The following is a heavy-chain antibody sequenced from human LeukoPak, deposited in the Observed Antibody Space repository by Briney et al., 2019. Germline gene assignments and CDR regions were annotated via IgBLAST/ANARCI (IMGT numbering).Heavy chain of an antibody. CDR2: IYHNGHS. V-gene: IGHV4-59*08. CDR3: ARHTWVRQPFDT. CDR1: RGSIGDSY. Sequence: SETLSLTCTVSRGSIGDSYWSWIRQPPGKGLEWIGFIYHNGHSQYNPSLQSRVAMSLGRSKNQFSLKLRSVIASDTAVYFCARHTWVRQPFDTWGRGTLVTVSS. D-gene: IGHD1-1*01. J-gene: IGHJ4*02.